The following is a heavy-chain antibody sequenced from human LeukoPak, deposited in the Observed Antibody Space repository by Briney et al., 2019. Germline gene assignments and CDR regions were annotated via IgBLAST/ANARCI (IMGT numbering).Heavy chain of an antibody. CDR3: TSSAMPLAFDY. D-gene: IGHD2-2*01. Sequence: GGSLRLSCTASGFTFGDYAMSWFRQAPGKGREWVGFIRSQTYGGTTEYAASVKGRFTIPRDDSKSIAYLQMNSLKTEDTAVYYCTSSAMPLAFDYWGQGTLVTVSS. CDR2: IRSQTYGGTT. V-gene: IGHV3-49*03. CDR1: GFTFGDYA. J-gene: IGHJ4*02.